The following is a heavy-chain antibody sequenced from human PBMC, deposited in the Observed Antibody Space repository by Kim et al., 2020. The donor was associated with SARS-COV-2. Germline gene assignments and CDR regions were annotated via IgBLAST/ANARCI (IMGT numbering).Heavy chain of an antibody. CDR1: GGSFSDYN. CDR2: INYSGST. J-gene: IGHJ6*02. Sequence: SETLSLTCAVYGGSFSDYNWSWIRQPPGKGLEWIGEINYSGSTNVSPSLKSRITISVDTSKSQFSLGLKSMTATDTAVYYCARGRAGVVPAPLLGLGPYYDGFAVDVWGRGTPVAVSS. V-gene: IGHV4-34*01. D-gene: IGHD2-21*01. CDR3: ARGRAGVVPAPLLGLGPYYDGFAVDV.